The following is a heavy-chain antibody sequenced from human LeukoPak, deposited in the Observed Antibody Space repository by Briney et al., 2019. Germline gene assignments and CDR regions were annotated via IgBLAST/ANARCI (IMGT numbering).Heavy chain of an antibody. J-gene: IGHJ4*02. Sequence: GGSLRLSCAASGFTFSEFEMNWVRQAPGKGLEWVSDISSGGTTIFYADSVKGRSTISRDNAKNSLYLQMNSLRDEDTAIYYCTRGLVVWGQGALVTVSS. CDR2: ISSGGTTI. D-gene: IGHD2-2*01. CDR1: GFTFSEFE. V-gene: IGHV3-48*03. CDR3: TRGLVV.